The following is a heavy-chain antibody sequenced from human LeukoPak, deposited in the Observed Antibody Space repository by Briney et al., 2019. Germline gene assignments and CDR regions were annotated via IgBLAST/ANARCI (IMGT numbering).Heavy chain of an antibody. D-gene: IGHD3-22*01. V-gene: IGHV3-30*19. CDR2: ISYDGSNK. CDR3: ARDDSSGSIGTSGAFDI. CDR1: GFSFSSYG. J-gene: IGHJ3*02. Sequence: GESLRLSCAASGFSFSSYGMHWVRQAPGKGLEWVAVISYDGSNKYYADSVKGRFTISRDNSKNTLYLQMNSLRAEDTAVYYCARDDSSGSIGTSGAFDIWGQGTMVTVSS.